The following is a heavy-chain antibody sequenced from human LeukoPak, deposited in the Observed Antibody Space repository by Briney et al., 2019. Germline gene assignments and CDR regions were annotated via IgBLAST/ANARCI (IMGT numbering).Heavy chain of an antibody. CDR3: ARGRPHGNDY. CDR2: IASDGSST. Sequence: GGSLRLSCAASGFTFSSYWMNWVRHAPGKGLVWVSRIASDGSSTTYADSVRGRFSISRDNAKNTLYLQMSSLRVEDTAVYYCARGRPHGNDYWGQGTLVTVSS. V-gene: IGHV3-74*01. D-gene: IGHD4-23*01. CDR1: GFTFSSYW. J-gene: IGHJ4*02.